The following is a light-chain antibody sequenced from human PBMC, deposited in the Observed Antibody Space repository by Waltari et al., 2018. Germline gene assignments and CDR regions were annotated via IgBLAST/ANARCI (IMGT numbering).Light chain of an antibody. CDR3: QQLNSFPYT. CDR1: QGISSF. Sequence: DIQLTQSPSFLSASVGDRVTIPCRASQGISSFLAWYQQKPGKAPKLLIFAAYTLQSGVPSRFSGSGSGTEFTLTISSLQPEDFATYYCQQLNSFPYTFGQGTKLEIK. J-gene: IGKJ2*01. V-gene: IGKV1-9*01. CDR2: AAY.